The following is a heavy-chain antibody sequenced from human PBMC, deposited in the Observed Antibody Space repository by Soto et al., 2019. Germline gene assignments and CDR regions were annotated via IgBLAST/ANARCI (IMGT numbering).Heavy chain of an antibody. Sequence: PATSLRLFFEPSGFTFTNASMSWVRQAPGMGLEWVGRIKSKTDGGTTNYAAPVKGRFTISGDDSKNTLYLQMNSLKTEDTAVYYCTTEQHTNYCSGHSCYSHAFDIWGQGT. J-gene: IGHJ3*02. CDR2: IKSKTDGGTT. V-gene: IGHV3-15*06. CDR1: GFTFTNAS. D-gene: IGHD2-15*01. CDR3: TTEQHTNYCSGHSCYSHAFDI.